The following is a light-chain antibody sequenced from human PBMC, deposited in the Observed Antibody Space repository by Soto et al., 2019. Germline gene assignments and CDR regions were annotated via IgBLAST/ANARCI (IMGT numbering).Light chain of an antibody. CDR3: QQYNSYS. Sequence: DIQMTQSPSTLSASVGDRVTITCRASQNINNWLAWYQQKPGKAPKLLIYKASSLESGVPSRFSGSGSGTEFTLTISSLQPDDFATYYCQQYNSYSFGQGTKVDI. V-gene: IGKV1-5*03. CDR1: QNINNW. CDR2: KAS. J-gene: IGKJ1*01.